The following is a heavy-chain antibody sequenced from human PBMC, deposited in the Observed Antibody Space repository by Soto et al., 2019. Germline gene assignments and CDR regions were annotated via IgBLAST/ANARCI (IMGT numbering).Heavy chain of an antibody. D-gene: IGHD6-19*01. Sequence: PSQTLSLPCAISGDSVSSNSAAWNWIRQSPSRGLEWLGRTYYRSKWYNDYAVSVKSRITINPDTSKNQFSLQLNSVTPEDTAVYYCARGGIAVAGRGSTFDYWGQGTLVTVSS. V-gene: IGHV6-1*01. CDR1: GDSVSSNSAA. J-gene: IGHJ4*02. CDR3: ARGGIAVAGRGSTFDY. CDR2: TYYRSKWYN.